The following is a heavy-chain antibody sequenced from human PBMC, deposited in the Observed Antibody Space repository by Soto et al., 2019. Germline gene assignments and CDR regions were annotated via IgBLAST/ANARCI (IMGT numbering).Heavy chain of an antibody. Sequence: PGGSLRLSCEASGLIVNNNFMNWVRQAPGRGLEWVSVINPEGRTYYADSVKDRFTISRDTSKNTLYLQMNSLRVEDTAVYYCGRDTPGPFSFDPWGQETQVTVSS. CDR2: INPEGRT. V-gene: IGHV3-66*01. CDR3: GRDTPGPFSFDP. J-gene: IGHJ5*02. CDR1: GLIVNNNF. D-gene: IGHD3-3*02.